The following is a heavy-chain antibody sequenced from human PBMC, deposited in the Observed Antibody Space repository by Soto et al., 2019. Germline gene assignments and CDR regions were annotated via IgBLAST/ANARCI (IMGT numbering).Heavy chain of an antibody. CDR1: GFSLTTTGVG. CDR3: ALGIAARPFDS. J-gene: IGHJ4*02. Sequence: QISLKESGPALVKPTQTLTLTCSFSGFSLTTTGVGVGWIRQPPGKALEWLALIYWDDDERYNPSLKNRLTIPKHTSKNPVVLTRPNVDPVDTATYFCALGIAARPFDSWGQGTLVTVSS. CDR2: IYWDDDE. D-gene: IGHD6-6*01. V-gene: IGHV2-5*02.